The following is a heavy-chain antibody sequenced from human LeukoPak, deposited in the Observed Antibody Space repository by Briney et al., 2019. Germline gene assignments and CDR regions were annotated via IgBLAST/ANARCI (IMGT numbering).Heavy chain of an antibody. Sequence: GGSLRLSCAASGFTFSSYAMSWVHQAPGKGLEWVSAISGSGGSTYYADSVKGRFTISRDNSKNTLYLQMNSLRAEDTAVYYCAKDLGSKIGYCSSTSCYAGYFDYWGQGTLVTVSS. J-gene: IGHJ4*02. CDR3: AKDLGSKIGYCSSTSCYAGYFDY. V-gene: IGHV3-23*01. CDR2: ISGSGGST. D-gene: IGHD2-2*01. CDR1: GFTFSSYA.